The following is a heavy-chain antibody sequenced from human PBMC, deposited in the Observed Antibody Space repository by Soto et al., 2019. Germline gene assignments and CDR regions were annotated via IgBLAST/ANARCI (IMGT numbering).Heavy chain of an antibody. D-gene: IGHD5-12*01. Sequence: ASVKVSCKASGYTFTGYYMHWVRQAPGQGLEWMGWINPNSGGTNYAQKFQGWVTMTRDTSISTAYMELSRLRSDDTAVYYCARERWLQSPSEDTYYFDYWGQGTLVTVSS. CDR3: ARERWLQSPSEDTYYFDY. J-gene: IGHJ4*02. V-gene: IGHV1-2*04. CDR2: INPNSGGT. CDR1: GYTFTGYY.